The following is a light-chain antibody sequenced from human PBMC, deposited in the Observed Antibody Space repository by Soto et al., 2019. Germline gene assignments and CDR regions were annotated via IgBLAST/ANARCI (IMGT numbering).Light chain of an antibody. CDR3: QTWDTGIQL. CDR1: SGHSNYA. V-gene: IGLV4-69*01. CDR2: LNSDGSH. J-gene: IGLJ2*01. Sequence: QLVLPQSPSASASLGASVKLTCTLNSGHSNYAIAWHQQQPEKGPRYLMKLNSDGSHTKGDGIPDRFSGSSSGAERYLTISSLQSEDEADYYCQTWDTGIQLFGGGTKLTVL.